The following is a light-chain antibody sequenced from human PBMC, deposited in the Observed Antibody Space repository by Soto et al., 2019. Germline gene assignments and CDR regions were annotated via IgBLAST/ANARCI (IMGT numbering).Light chain of an antibody. V-gene: IGKV3-20*01. CDR2: GAS. Sequence: VLTQSPGTLSLCPGERATLSCRAIQSVSSNYLAWYQQKPGQAPRLLIYGASSRATGIPDRFSGSGSGTDFTLTIRRLEPEDIAVYYCQQYGSSYPWTFGQGTKVDIK. CDR1: QSVSSNY. J-gene: IGKJ1*01. CDR3: QQYGSSYPWT.